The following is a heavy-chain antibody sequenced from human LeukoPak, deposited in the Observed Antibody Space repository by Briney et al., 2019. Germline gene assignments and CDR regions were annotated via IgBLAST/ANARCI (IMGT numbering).Heavy chain of an antibody. Sequence: PSETLSLTCTVSGGSISSSSYYWGWIRQPPGKGLEWIGSFDNSGSTYYNPSLKSRVTISVDTSKDQFSLKLTSVTAADTAVYYCARDRECGSCYSVRYDYWRQGTLVTVSS. D-gene: IGHD2-15*01. CDR2: FDNSGST. CDR3: ARDRECGSCYSVRYDY. V-gene: IGHV4-39*07. J-gene: IGHJ4*02. CDR1: GGSISSSSYY.